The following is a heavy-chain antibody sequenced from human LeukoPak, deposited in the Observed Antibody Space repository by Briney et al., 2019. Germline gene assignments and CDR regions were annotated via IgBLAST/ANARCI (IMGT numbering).Heavy chain of an antibody. Sequence: SETLSLTCTVSGGSISSYYWSWIRQPAGKGLEWIGRIYTSGSTNYNPSLKSRVTMSVDTSKNQFSLKLSSVTAADTAVYYCARQNADYYDSSGYYYSDAFDIWGRGTMVTVSS. D-gene: IGHD3-22*01. CDR3: ARQNADYYDSSGYYYSDAFDI. V-gene: IGHV4-4*07. J-gene: IGHJ3*02. CDR1: GGSISSYY. CDR2: IYTSGST.